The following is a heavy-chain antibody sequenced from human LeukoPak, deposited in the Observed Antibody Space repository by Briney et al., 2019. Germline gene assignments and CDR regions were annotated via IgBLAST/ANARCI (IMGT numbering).Heavy chain of an antibody. V-gene: IGHV3-7*01. CDR3: ARKGGYSSGYYY. Sequence: GGSLRLSCVASGFTFSDYWMTWVRQAPGKGLEWVANIKQDGSEKDYVDSVKGRFTISRDNAKNSLYLQMDSLRVEDTAVYYCARKGGYSSGYYYWGQGTLVTVSS. CDR2: IKQDGSEK. J-gene: IGHJ4*02. CDR1: GFTFSDYW. D-gene: IGHD3-22*01.